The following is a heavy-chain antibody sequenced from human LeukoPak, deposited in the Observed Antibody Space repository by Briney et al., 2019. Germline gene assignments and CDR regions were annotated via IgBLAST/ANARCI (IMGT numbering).Heavy chain of an antibody. D-gene: IGHD3-3*01. CDR2: IYIGGST. V-gene: IGHV3-53*01. CDR1: GFTATSNY. Sequence: PGGSLRLSCAASGFTATSNYMRWGRQAPGEGLERVSVIYIGGSTYYADYVKGRFTISRDNSENTLYLQMNSLRAEDTAVYYCASSYYDFWSGYPFYYYYGMDVWGQGTTVTVSS. J-gene: IGHJ6*02. CDR3: ASSYYDFWSGYPFYYYYGMDV.